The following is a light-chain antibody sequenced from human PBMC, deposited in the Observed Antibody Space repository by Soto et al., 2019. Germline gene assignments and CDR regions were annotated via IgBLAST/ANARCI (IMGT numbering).Light chain of an antibody. Sequence: DIPMTQSPSTLSASVGDRVTITCRASQRISSWLAWYQQKPGRAPKLLIYKASSLETGVPSRFSGSGSGTEFTLIISSLQPDDFASYYCQQYGSSSPWTFGQGTKVEI. CDR3: QQYGSSSPWT. CDR2: KAS. V-gene: IGKV1-5*03. J-gene: IGKJ1*01. CDR1: QRISSW.